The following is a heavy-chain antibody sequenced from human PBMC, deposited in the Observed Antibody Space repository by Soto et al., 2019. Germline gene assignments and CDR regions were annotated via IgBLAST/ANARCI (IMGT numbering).Heavy chain of an antibody. D-gene: IGHD3-3*01. CDR3: ARSSAVSPYYDFWSGYLG. CDR2: IIPIFGTA. CDR1: GGTFSSYA. V-gene: IGHV1-69*13. Sequence: ASVKVSCKASGGTFSSYAISWVRQAPGQGLEWMGGIIPIFGTANYAQKFQGRVTITADESTSTAYMELSSLRSEDTAVYYCARSSAVSPYYDFWSGYLGWGQGTLVTVSS. J-gene: IGHJ4*02.